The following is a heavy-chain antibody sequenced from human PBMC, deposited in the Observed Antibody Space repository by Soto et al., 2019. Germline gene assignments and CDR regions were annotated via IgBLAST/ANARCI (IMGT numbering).Heavy chain of an antibody. J-gene: IGHJ5*02. CDR3: ARGNDYDSSRYSTYNWFDP. V-gene: IGHV4-61*01. Sequence: SETLSLTCTVSGGSVSSGSYYWSWIRQPPGKGLEWIGYIYYSGSTNYNPSLKSRVTISVDTSKNQFSLKLSSVTAADTAVYYCARGNDYDSSRYSTYNWFDPWGQGTLVTVSS. CDR1: GGSVSSGSYY. CDR2: IYYSGST. D-gene: IGHD3-22*01.